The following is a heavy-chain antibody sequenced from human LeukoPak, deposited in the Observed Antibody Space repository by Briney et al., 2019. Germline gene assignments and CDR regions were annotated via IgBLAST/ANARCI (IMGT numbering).Heavy chain of an antibody. CDR1: GGSISSYY. Sequence: TASETLSLTCTVSGGSISSYYWSWIRQPAGKGLEWIGRIYTSGSTNYNPSLKSRLTMSVDTSKNQFSLKLSSVTAADTAVYYCARTAPVNWFDPWGQGTLVTVSS. CDR3: ARTAPVNWFDP. V-gene: IGHV4-4*07. J-gene: IGHJ5*02. CDR2: IYTSGST. D-gene: IGHD4-17*01.